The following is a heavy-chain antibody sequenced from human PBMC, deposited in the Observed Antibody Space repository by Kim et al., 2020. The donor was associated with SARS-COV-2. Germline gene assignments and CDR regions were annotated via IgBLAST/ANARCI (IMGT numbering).Heavy chain of an antibody. CDR1: GGSISSYY. CDR3: ARRLQGNEFDY. Sequence: SETLSLTCTVSGGSISSYYWSWIRQPPGKGLEWIGYIHYSGSTNYNPSLKSRVTISVDTSKNQFSLKLSSVTAADTAVYYCARRLQGNEFDYWGQGTLVTVSS. V-gene: IGHV4-59*01. CDR2: IHYSGST. J-gene: IGHJ4*02. D-gene: IGHD1-1*01.